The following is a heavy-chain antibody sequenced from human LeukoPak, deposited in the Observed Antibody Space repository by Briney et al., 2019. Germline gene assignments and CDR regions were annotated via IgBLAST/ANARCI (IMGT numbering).Heavy chain of an antibody. CDR2: IDVIVSAT. D-gene: IGHD3-16*01. CDR1: GFTFTSYA. J-gene: IGHJ4*02. V-gene: IGHV3-23*05. Sequence: PGGSLRLSCAASGFTFTSYAMSWVRQAPGKGLEWVSTIDVIVSATYYADSVKGRFTISRDNSKNTLYLQLNSLRADDSALYYCARRGGFREARGFDYWGQGTLVTVSS. CDR3: ARRGGFREARGFDY.